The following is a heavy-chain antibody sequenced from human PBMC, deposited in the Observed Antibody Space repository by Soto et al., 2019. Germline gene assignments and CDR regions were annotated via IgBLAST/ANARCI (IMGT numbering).Heavy chain of an antibody. CDR1: GFTFSSYG. D-gene: IGHD1-1*01. CDR3: ARGMDWNDGEFDY. J-gene: IGHJ4*02. CDR2: ICCSGSNI. V-gene: IGHV3-21*01. Sequence: PGGSLRLSCAASGFTFSSYGMHWVRQAPGKGLEWVSAICCSGSNIYYADSVKGRFTISRDNAKNSLYLQMNSLRAEDTAVYYCARGMDWNDGEFDYWGQGTLVTVSS.